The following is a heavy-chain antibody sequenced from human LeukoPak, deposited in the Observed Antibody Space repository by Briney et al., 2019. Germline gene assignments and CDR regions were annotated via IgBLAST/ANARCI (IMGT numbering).Heavy chain of an antibody. J-gene: IGHJ4*02. CDR2: INHSGST. V-gene: IGHV4-34*01. D-gene: IGHD5-12*01. CDR3: ARGRKFWPAYSSYGFSPAFDY. CDR1: GGSFSGYY. Sequence: PSETLSLTCAVYGGSFSGYYWSWIRQPPGKGLEWIGEINHSGSTNYNPSLKSRVTISVDTSKNQFSLKLSSVTAADTAVYYCARGRKFWPAYSSYGFSPAFDYWGQGTLVTVSS.